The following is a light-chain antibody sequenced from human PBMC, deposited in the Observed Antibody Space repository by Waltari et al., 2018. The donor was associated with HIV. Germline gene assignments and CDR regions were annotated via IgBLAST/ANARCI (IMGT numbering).Light chain of an antibody. V-gene: IGKV2-28*01. J-gene: IGKJ4*01. Sequence: DIVLTQSPLSLHVTPGEPASISCKSSQSLLHSSGFNYLDWYLQKPGRAPQLLIDLGSNRASGVAERFSVSGSGTDFTLEISKVEAEDVGVYFCMQSLQTPLTFGGGTKLEIK. CDR2: LGS. CDR3: MQSLQTPLT. CDR1: QSLLHSSGFNY.